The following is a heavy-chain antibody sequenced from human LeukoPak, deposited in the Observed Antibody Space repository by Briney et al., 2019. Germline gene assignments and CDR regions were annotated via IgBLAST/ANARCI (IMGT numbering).Heavy chain of an antibody. J-gene: IGHJ5*02. D-gene: IGHD3-10*01. CDR1: GFTFSSHA. V-gene: IGHV3-23*01. CDR3: AKEWFGELSRNWFDP. Sequence: GGSLRLSCAASGFTFSSHAMSWVRQAPGKGLEWVSAISGSGGSTYYADSVKGRFTISRDNSKNTLYLQMNSLRAEDTAVYYCAKEWFGELSRNWFDPWGQGTLVTVSS. CDR2: ISGSGGST.